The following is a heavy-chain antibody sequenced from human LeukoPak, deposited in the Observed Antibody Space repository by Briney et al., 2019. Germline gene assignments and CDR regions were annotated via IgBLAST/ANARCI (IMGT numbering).Heavy chain of an antibody. D-gene: IGHD3-10*01. CDR1: GGSFSGYY. J-gene: IGHJ4*02. V-gene: IGHV4-34*01. CDR3: ARIPYYHGSGSYYNPRFDY. CDR2: INHSGST. Sequence: SETLSLTCAVYGGSFSGYYWSWIRQPPGKGLEWIGEINHSGSTNYNPSLKSRVTISVDTSKNQFSLKLSSVTAADTAVYYCARIPYYHGSGSYYNPRFDYWGQGTLVTVSS.